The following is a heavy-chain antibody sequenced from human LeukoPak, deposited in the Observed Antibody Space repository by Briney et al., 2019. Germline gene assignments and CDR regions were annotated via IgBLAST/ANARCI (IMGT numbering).Heavy chain of an antibody. V-gene: IGHV4-38-2*02. D-gene: IGHD6-13*01. CDR1: GYSISSGYY. CDR3: ARAPSEQGYSSSWFDP. CDR2: IYHSGST. J-gene: IGHJ5*02. Sequence: SETLSLTCTVSGYSISSGYYWGWIRQPPGKGLEWIGSIYHSGSTYYNPSLKSRVTISVDTSKNQFSLKLSSVTAADTAVYYCARAPSEQGYSSSWFDPWGQGTLVTVSS.